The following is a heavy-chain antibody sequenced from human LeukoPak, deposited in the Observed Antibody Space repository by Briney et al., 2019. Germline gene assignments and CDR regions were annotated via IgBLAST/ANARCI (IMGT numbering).Heavy chain of an antibody. D-gene: IGHD5-18*01. V-gene: IGHV1-3*01. CDR1: GYTFSSYA. CDR2: INAGNGNT. CDR3: ARGGGGYSYGPGDY. Sequence: ASVKVSCKASGYTFSSYAMHWVRQAPGQRLEWMGWINAGNGNTKYSQKFQGRVTITTDESTSTAYMELSSLRSEDTAVYYCARGGGGYSYGPGDYWGQGTLVTVSS. J-gene: IGHJ4*02.